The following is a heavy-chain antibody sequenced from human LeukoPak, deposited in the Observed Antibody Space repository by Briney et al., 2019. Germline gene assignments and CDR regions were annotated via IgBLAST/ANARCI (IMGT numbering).Heavy chain of an antibody. Sequence: GESLKISCKGSGYSFTSYWIGWVRQMPGKGLEWMGIIYPGDSDTRYSPSFQGQVTISADKSISTAYLQWSSLKASDTAMYYCARTYHHYYDSSGYYGYWGQGTLVTVSS. CDR3: ARTYHHYYDSSGYYGY. CDR2: IYPGDSDT. CDR1: GYSFTSYW. D-gene: IGHD3-22*01. V-gene: IGHV5-51*01. J-gene: IGHJ4*02.